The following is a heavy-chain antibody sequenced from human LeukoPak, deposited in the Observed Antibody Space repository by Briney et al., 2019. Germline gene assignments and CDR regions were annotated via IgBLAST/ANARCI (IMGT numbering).Heavy chain of an antibody. CDR1: GYTFTSFY. D-gene: IGHD2-15*01. V-gene: IGHV1-2*02. CDR2: INPNSGGT. Sequence: ASVKVSCKASGYTFTSFYMHWGPQAPRQRPEGVGWINPNSGGTNYAQKFQGRVPMTRDTSISTAYLELSRLRSDDTVVYYCARDPPSIACFSPDFDYWGQGTLVTVSS. CDR3: ARDPPSIACFSPDFDY. J-gene: IGHJ4*02.